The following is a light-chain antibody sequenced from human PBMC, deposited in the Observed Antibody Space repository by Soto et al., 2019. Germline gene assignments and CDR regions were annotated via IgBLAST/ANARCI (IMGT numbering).Light chain of an antibody. V-gene: IGLV2-18*02. CDR1: SSDVGAYDR. CDR3: SSVTTWTTLV. CDR2: DVS. J-gene: IGLJ7*01. Sequence: QSVLTQPPSVSGSTEQSVTISCTRTSSDVGAYDRVSWYQQPPGTAPRVIIYDVSNRPSGVPDRFSGSKSGNTASLTISGLLPEDEAEYYYSSVTTWTTLVFGGGTQLTVL.